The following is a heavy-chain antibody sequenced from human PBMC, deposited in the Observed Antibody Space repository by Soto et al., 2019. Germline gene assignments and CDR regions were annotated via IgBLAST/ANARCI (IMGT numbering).Heavy chain of an antibody. CDR2: ISGSGGST. Sequence: PGGSLRLSCAASGFTFSGYAMSWVRQAPGKGLEWVSAISGSGGSTYYADSVKGRFTISRDNSKNTLYLQMNSLRAEDTAVYYCARDRYYYDSSGYYGPYGMDVWGQGTTVTVSS. J-gene: IGHJ6*02. CDR1: GFTFSGYA. V-gene: IGHV3-23*01. D-gene: IGHD3-22*01. CDR3: ARDRYYYDSSGYYGPYGMDV.